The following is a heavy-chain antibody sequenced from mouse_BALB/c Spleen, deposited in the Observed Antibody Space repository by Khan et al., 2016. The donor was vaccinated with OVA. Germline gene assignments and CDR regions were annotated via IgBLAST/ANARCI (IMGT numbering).Heavy chain of an antibody. CDR3: ARGGYGSFAF. J-gene: IGHJ3*01. CDR2: ISDGGNYT. V-gene: IGHV5-4*02. D-gene: IGHD2-14*01. Sequence: EVELVESGGGLVKPGGSLKLSCAASGFTFSDYYMYWVRQTPEKRLEWVATISDGGNYTSYPDSVKGRFTISRDNAKNNLYLQMISLKSEATAMYYCARGGYGSFAFWGQGTLVTVSA. CDR1: GFTFSDYY.